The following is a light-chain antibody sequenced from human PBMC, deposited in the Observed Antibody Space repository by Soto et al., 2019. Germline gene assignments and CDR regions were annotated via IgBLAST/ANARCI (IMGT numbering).Light chain of an antibody. CDR3: CSHAGRNTYV. CDR2: EGF. J-gene: IGLJ1*01. CDR1: SSDVGSGNV. Sequence: QSALTQPASVSGSPGQSITISCTGTSSDVGSGNVVSWYQHYPGKAPQLMIYEGFKRPSGVSSRFSGSKSGNTASLTISGLQAEDEAEYYCCSHAGRNTYVFGTGTKATVL. V-gene: IGLV2-23*01.